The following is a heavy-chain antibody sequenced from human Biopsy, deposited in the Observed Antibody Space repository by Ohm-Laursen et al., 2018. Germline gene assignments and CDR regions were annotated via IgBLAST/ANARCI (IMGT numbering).Heavy chain of an antibody. V-gene: IGHV4-39*01. D-gene: IGHD4-17*01. CDR2: VHYRGAP. Sequence: GTLSLTCAVSDGAINSNDYYWGWIRQAPGKGLEWLWSVHYRGAPYYKPPHATRSTFSVDTAKNQYFLKLRSAAAADTAVYYCARPLRGGEYEGFDLWGPGTMVSVSP. J-gene: IGHJ3*01. CDR1: DGAINSNDYY. CDR3: ARPLRGGEYEGFDL.